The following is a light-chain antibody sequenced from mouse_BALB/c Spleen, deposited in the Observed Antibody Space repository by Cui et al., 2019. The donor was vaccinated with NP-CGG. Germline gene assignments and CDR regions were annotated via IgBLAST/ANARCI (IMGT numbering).Light chain of an antibody. Sequence: QAVVTQESALTTSPGETVTLTCRPSTGAITTSNYANWVQKKPDHLFTGLIGGTNNRTPGVPARFSGSLIGDKAALTITGAKTEDEAIYFCALWYSNHWVFGGGTKLTVL. V-gene: IGLV1*01. CDR2: GTN. J-gene: IGLJ1*01. CDR3: ALWYSNHWV. CDR1: TGAITTSNY.